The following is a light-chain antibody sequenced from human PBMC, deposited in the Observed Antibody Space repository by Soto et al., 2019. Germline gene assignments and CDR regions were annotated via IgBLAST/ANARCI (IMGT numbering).Light chain of an antibody. V-gene: IGLV3-21*04. J-gene: IGLJ2*01. Sequence: SYELTQPPSVSVAPGKTARITCGGNNIGSKSVHWCQQKPGQAPVLVIYYDNDRPSGIPKRFSGSNSGNTATLTISRVEAGDEADYYCQVWDTSSDNVVFGGGTKLTVL. CDR3: QVWDTSSDNVV. CDR1: NIGSKS. CDR2: YDN.